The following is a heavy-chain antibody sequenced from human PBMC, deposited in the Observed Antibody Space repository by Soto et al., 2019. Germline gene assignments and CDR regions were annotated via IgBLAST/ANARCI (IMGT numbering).Heavy chain of an antibody. CDR3: ARTGGSGVSYYYFAMDV. CDR2: ISSSGSTM. D-gene: IGHD3-10*01. CDR1: GFTFSSYE. J-gene: IGHJ6*02. Sequence: PGGSLRLSCTASGFTFSSYEMNWVRQAPGKGLEWVSYISSSGSTMYYADSVKGLFTISRGNAKNSLFLQMDSLRAEDTAVYYCARTGGSGVSYYYFAMDVWGQGTTVTVSS. V-gene: IGHV3-48*03.